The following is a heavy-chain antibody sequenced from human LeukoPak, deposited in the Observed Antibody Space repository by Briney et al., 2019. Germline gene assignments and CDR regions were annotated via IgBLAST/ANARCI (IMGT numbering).Heavy chain of an antibody. CDR3: ARDHYRAVTASDY. CDR2: ISSSSSYT. CDR1: GFTFSIYS. V-gene: IGHV3-21*04. J-gene: IGHJ4*02. D-gene: IGHD4-11*01. Sequence: GGSLRLSCAASGFTFSIYSMNWVRQAPGKGLEWVSSISSSSSYTYYADSVKGRFTISRDNAKNSLYLQMNSLRAEDTALYYCARDHYRAVTASDYWGQGTLVTVSS.